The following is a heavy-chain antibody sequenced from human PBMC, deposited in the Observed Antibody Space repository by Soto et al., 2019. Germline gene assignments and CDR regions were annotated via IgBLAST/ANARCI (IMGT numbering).Heavy chain of an antibody. D-gene: IGHD2-2*01. CDR1: GFSLTTNGVG. CDR2: IYWDDDK. V-gene: IGHV2-5*02. Sequence: QITLKEAGPTLVKPTQTLTLTCSFSGFSLTTNGVGVGWIRQPPGKALEWLALIYWDDDKGYSTSLKSRLTITKDTSKIQVVLTMTNMDPVDTATYSCAHTMPPRIFDYWGQGTLVTVSS. J-gene: IGHJ4*02. CDR3: AHTMPPRIFDY.